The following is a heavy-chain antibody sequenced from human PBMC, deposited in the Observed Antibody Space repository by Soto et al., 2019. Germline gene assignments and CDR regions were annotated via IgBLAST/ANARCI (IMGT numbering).Heavy chain of an antibody. V-gene: IGHV1-69*01. CDR1: GGTFSSYA. CDR2: IIPIFGTA. J-gene: IGHJ6*02. Sequence: QVQLVQSGAEVKKPGSSVKVSCKASGGTFSSYAISWVRQAPGQGLEWMGGIIPIFGTANYAQKFQGRVTTTADESTSTAYMELSSLRSEDTAVDYGARVGDIVVVVAAAAKRRREGYYYGMDVWGQGTTVTVSS. D-gene: IGHD2-15*01. CDR3: ARVGDIVVVVAAAAKRRREGYYYGMDV.